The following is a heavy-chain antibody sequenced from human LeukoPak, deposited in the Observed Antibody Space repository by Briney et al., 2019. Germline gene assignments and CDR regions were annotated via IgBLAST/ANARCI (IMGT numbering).Heavy chain of an antibody. CDR2: ISSSSSYI. CDR1: GVTLXSXX. J-gene: IGHJ6*03. V-gene: IGHV3-21*01. CDR3: ARFSRVSTPVYNMDV. D-gene: IGHD6-6*01. Sequence: GGSLRLSCAASGVTLXSXXMXXXRXAPXXXXXXVXXISSSSSYIYYADSVKGRFTISRDNAKNSLYLQMNSLRAEDTAVYYCARFSRVSTPVYNMDVWGQGTTVTVSS.